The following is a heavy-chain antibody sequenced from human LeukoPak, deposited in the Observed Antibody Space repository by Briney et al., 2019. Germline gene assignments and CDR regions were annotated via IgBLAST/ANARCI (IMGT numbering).Heavy chain of an antibody. CDR2: IYSSGST. J-gene: IGHJ2*01. CDR3: ARLKLPVRGVQNWYFDL. V-gene: IGHV4-4*07. Sequence: SETLSLTCTVSGGSINNYYWSWIRQPAGKGLEWIGLIYSSGSTNYNPSLKSRVTISVDTSKNQFSLKLSSVTAADTAVYYCARLKLPVRGVQNWYFDLWGRGTLVTVSS. D-gene: IGHD3-10*01. CDR1: GGSINNYY.